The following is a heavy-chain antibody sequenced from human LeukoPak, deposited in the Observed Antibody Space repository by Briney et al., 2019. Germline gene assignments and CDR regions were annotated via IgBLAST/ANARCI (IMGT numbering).Heavy chain of an antibody. CDR2: IIPIFGTA. J-gene: IGHJ6*03. V-gene: IGHV1-69*13. Sequence: GASVKVSCKASGGTFSSYAISWVRQAPGQGLEWMGGIIPIFGTANYAQKFQGRVTITADESTSTAYMELSSLRSEDTAVYYCARVGRNLELYYCYMDVWGKGATVTVSS. D-gene: IGHD1-14*01. CDR1: GGTFSSYA. CDR3: ARVGRNLELYYCYMDV.